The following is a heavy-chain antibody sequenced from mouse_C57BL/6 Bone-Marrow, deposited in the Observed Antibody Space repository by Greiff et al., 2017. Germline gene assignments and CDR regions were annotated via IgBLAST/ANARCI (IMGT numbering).Heavy chain of an antibody. CDR1: ESEFPSHD. J-gene: IGHJ2*01. V-gene: IGHV5-2*01. CDR2: INRDGGST. D-gene: IGHD2-1*01. CDR3: ARPEGNYPNGY. Sequence: DVMLVESGGGLVQPGESLKLSCESHESEFPSHDLSWVRKTPEKRLALVAAINRDGGSTSYPDTMEGRCIISRDNTKKTLYLQMSSLRSEDTALYYCARPEGNYPNGYWGQGTTPTVSS.